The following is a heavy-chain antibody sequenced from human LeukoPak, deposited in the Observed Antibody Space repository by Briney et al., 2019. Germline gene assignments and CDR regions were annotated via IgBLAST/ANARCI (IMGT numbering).Heavy chain of an antibody. J-gene: IGHJ1*01. D-gene: IGHD2-21*02. CDR3: TSWGDTTAEYFQR. CDR2: INPDGRDT. Sequence: PGGSLRLSCVVSGFTFNRCWMNWVRQAPGKGPEWVAHINPDGRDTYYVDSVKGRFTISRDNAQNSMYLQMNSLRVEDTAVYYCTSWGDTTAEYFQRWGQGTLVTVSS. CDR1: GFTFNRCW. V-gene: IGHV3-7*01.